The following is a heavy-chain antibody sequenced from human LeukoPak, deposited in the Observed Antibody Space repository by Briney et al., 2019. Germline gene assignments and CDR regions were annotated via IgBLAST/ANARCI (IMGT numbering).Heavy chain of an antibody. CDR3: ARDWCHYDSSGYYYVSWYFDL. CDR1: GFTFSSYW. J-gene: IGHJ2*01. V-gene: IGHV3-7*01. Sequence: PGGSLRLSCAASGFTFSSYWMSWVRQAPGKGLGWVANIKQDGSEKYYVDSVKGRFTISRDNAKNSLYLQMNSLRAEDTAVYYCARDWCHYDSSGYYYVSWYFDLWGRGALVTVSS. CDR2: IKQDGSEK. D-gene: IGHD3-22*01.